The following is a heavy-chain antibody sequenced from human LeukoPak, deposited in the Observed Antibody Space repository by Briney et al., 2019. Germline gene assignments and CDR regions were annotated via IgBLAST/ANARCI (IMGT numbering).Heavy chain of an antibody. CDR3: ARLRDYYGSGSYYIDY. CDR1: GGSISSYY. Sequence: SETLSLTCTVSGGSISSYYWSWIRQPPGKGLEWIGYIYYSGSTNYNPSLKSRVTISVDTSKNQFSLKLSSVTAADTAVYYCARLRDYYGSGSYYIDYWGQGTLVTVSS. D-gene: IGHD3-10*01. J-gene: IGHJ4*02. CDR2: IYYSGST. V-gene: IGHV4-59*01.